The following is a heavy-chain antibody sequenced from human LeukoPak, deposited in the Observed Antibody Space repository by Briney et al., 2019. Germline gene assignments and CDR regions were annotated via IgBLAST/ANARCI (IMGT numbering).Heavy chain of an antibody. CDR3: ARVPYSGNYYGEY. CDR1: GFTFSNFW. J-gene: IGHJ4*02. V-gene: IGHV3-7*01. Sequence: PGGSLRLSCAGSGFTFSNFWLSWVRQAPGKGLEWVANINQDGSEKYYVDSVKGRFTISRDNAKNSLYLQMNSLRAEDTAVYFCARVPYSGNYYGEYWGQGTLVTVSS. CDR2: INQDGSEK. D-gene: IGHD1-26*01.